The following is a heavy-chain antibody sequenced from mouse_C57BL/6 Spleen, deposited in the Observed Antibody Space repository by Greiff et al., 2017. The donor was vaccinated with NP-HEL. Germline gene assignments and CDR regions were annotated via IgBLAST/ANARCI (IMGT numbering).Heavy chain of an antibody. CDR2: ISDGGSYT. CDR3: ARDDYGNYGAMDY. J-gene: IGHJ4*01. Sequence: EVMLVESGGGLVKPGGSLKLSCAASGFTFSSYAMSWVRQTPEKRLEWVATISDGGSYTYYPDNVKGRFTISRDNAKNNLYLQMSHLKSEDTAMYYCARDDYGNYGAMDYWGQGTSVTVSS. CDR1: GFTFSSYA. D-gene: IGHD2-1*01. V-gene: IGHV5-4*01.